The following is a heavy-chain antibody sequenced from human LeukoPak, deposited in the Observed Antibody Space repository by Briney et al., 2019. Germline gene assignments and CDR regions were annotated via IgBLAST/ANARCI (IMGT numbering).Heavy chain of an antibody. CDR3: ARSPRTYYYDSSGYYHDPSFDY. V-gene: IGHV4-34*01. CDR1: GGSFSGYY. J-gene: IGHJ4*02. D-gene: IGHD3-22*01. Sequence: PSETLSLTCAVYGGSFSGYYWSWIRQPPGKGLEWIGEINHSGSTNYNPSLKSRVTISVDTSKNQFSLKLSSVTAADTAVYYCARSPRTYYYDSSGYYHDPSFDYWGQGTLVTVSS. CDR2: INHSGST.